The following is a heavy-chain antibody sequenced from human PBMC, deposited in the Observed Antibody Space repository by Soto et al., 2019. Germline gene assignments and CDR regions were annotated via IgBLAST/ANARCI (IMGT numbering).Heavy chain of an antibody. CDR1: GYTFTSYA. J-gene: IGHJ4*02. CDR2: INAGNGNT. V-gene: IGHV1-3*01. CDR3: ARGPGGPDGPGDY. Sequence: QVQLVQSVAEVKKPGASVKVSCKATGYTFTSYAMHWVRQAPGQRLEWMGWINAGNGNTKYSQKFQGRVTITRDTSASTAYMELSSLRSEDTAVYYCARGPGGPDGPGDYWGQGTLVTVSS. D-gene: IGHD2-15*01.